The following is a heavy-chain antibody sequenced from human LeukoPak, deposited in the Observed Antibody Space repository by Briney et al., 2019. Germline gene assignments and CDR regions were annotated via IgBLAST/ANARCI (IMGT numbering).Heavy chain of an antibody. CDR2: IKQDGSEK. Sequence: GGSLRLSCAASGFTFSSYWMSWVRQAPGKGLEWVANIKQDGSEKYYVDSVKGRFTISRDNAKNSLYLQMNSLRAKDTAVYYCATYRGVRGVIMAYYYYMDVWGKGTTVTVSS. CDR1: GFTFSSYW. D-gene: IGHD3-10*01. V-gene: IGHV3-7*01. J-gene: IGHJ6*03. CDR3: ATYRGVRGVIMAYYYYMDV.